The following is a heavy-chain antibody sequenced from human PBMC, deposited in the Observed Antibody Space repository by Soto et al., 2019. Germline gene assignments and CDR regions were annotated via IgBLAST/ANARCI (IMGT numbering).Heavy chain of an antibody. CDR2: INAGNGNT. Sequence: QVQLVQSGAEVKKPGASVKVSCKASGYTFTSYAMHWVRQAPGQRLEWMGWINAGNGNTKYSQKFQGRVTITRDTYASTAHMELSSLRSEDTAVYYCARGRGGSGSYQSWFAPWGQGTLVTVSS. J-gene: IGHJ5*02. CDR3: ARGRGGSGSYQSWFAP. CDR1: GYTFTSYA. D-gene: IGHD3-10*01. V-gene: IGHV1-3*01.